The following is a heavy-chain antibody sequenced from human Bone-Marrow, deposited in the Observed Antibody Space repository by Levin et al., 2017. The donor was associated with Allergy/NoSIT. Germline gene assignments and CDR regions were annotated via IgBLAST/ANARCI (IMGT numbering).Heavy chain of an antibody. CDR2: ISGSSSYT. D-gene: IGHD6-19*01. CDR1: GFTFSDYY. J-gene: IGHJ4*02. CDR3: ARVYTRSSGWYSVY. V-gene: IGHV3-11*05. Sequence: PGGSLRLSCAASGFTFSDYYMSWIRQAPGKGLEWVSYISGSSSYTPYADSVKGRFTISRDNAKNSVYLQMNSLRAEDTAVYYCARVYTRSSGWYSVYWGRGTLVTVSS.